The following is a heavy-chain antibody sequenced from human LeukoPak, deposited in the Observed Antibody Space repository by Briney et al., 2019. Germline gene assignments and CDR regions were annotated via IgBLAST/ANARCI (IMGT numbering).Heavy chain of an antibody. D-gene: IGHD5-12*01. V-gene: IGHV3-33*01. CDR3: ARDGYSGYDFYFDY. Sequence: PGGSLRLSCAASGFTFSSYGMHWVRQAPGKGLEWVAVIWFDGGDKYYADSVKGRFTISRDNSKNTLYLQMNSLRAEDTAVYYCARDGYSGYDFYFDYWGQGSLVTVSS. CDR1: GFTFSSYG. CDR2: IWFDGGDK. J-gene: IGHJ4*02.